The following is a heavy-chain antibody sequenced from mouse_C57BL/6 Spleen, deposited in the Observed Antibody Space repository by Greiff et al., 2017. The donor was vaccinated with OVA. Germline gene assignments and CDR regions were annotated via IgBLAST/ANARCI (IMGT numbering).Heavy chain of an antibody. CDR2: IDPEDGET. J-gene: IGHJ4*01. D-gene: IGHD4-1*01. Sequence: EVKLVESGAELVKPGASVKLSCTASGFNIKDYYMHWVKQRTEQGLEWIGRIDPEDGETKYAPKFQGKATITADTSSNTAYLQLSSLTSEDTAVYYCASRNWEGALMDYWGQGTSVTVSS. CDR1: GFNIKDYY. CDR3: ASRNWEGALMDY. V-gene: IGHV14-2*01.